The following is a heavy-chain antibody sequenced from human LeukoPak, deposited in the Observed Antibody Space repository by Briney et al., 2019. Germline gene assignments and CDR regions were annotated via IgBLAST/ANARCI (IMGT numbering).Heavy chain of an antibody. V-gene: IGHV3-7*04. CDR3: TRDVLLHPGDDY. CDR1: GFTFSRYW. CDR2: IKQDGSEK. Sequence: GGSLRLSCAASGFTFSRYWMTWVRQAPGDGLEGVVNIKQDGSEKYDVDSVKGRFTVSRNNAKNSLYLQMNSLRAEDTAVYYCTRDVLLHPGDDYWGQGTLVTVSS. J-gene: IGHJ4*02. D-gene: IGHD3-3*01.